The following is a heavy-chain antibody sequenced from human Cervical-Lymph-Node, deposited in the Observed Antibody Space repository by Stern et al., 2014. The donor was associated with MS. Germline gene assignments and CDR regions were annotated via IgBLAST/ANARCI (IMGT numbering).Heavy chain of an antibody. CDR2: TYYRSKWHN. D-gene: IGHD2-2*01. V-gene: IGHV6-1*01. J-gene: IGHJ6*02. CDR1: GDSVSGNSAA. Sequence: QVQLMQSGPGLVKPSQTLSLTCAISGDSVSGNSAAWNWIRQSPSRGLEWLGRTYYRSKWHNEYAVSVKSRITINPDTSKNQFSLQLNSVTPEDTAVYYCTRGVVATGGMDVWGQGTTVTVSS. CDR3: TRGVVATGGMDV.